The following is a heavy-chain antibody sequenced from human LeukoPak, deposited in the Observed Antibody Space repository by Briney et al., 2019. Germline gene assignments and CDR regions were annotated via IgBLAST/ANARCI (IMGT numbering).Heavy chain of an antibody. J-gene: IGHJ4*02. CDR1: GGSISSSSYY. V-gene: IGHV4-39*01. D-gene: IGHD2-21*02. CDR2: IYYSGST. Sequence: SSETLSLTCTVSGGSISSSSYYWGWIRQPPGKGLEWIGSIYYSGSTYYNPSLKSRVTISVDTSKNLFSLKLSSVTAADTAVYYCARALLCGGDCYPPSYFDYWGQGTLVTVSS. CDR3: ARALLCGGDCYPPSYFDY.